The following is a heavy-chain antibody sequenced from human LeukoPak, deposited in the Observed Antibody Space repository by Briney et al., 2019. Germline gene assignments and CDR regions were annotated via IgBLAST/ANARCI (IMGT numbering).Heavy chain of an antibody. Sequence: SETLSLTCTVSGGSISRSGYSWARIRQPPGKRLEWIASISYSGTTYYNPSLKSRVTISLDTSKNQFSLKLDSVTAADTAVYYCATPWGMYSSAWHEGIDYWGQGTLVIVSS. D-gene: IGHD6-19*01. V-gene: IGHV4-39*01. CDR3: ATPWGMYSSAWHEGIDY. CDR1: GGSISRSGYS. CDR2: ISYSGTT. J-gene: IGHJ4*02.